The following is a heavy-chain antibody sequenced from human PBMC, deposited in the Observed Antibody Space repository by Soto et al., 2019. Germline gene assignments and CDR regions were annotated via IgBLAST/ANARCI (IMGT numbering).Heavy chain of an antibody. CDR3: ARDPMIVGAFDI. Sequence: SETLSLTCTVAGGSISSFAGCCIWNRQPPGKGLERIGYIHHSGSTYYNPSLKSRVTISVDTSKNQFSLKLNSVTAADTAVYYCARDPMIVGAFDIWGQGTMVTVSS. J-gene: IGHJ3*02. D-gene: IGHD3-22*01. V-gene: IGHV4-61*08. CDR2: IHHSGST. CDR1: GGSISSFAGC.